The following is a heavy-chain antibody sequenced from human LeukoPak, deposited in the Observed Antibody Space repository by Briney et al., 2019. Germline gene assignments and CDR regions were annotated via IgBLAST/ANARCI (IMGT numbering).Heavy chain of an antibody. J-gene: IGHJ4*02. CDR1: RFTLTYYG. D-gene: IGHD3-22*01. Sequence: GGSLRLSCTASRFTLTYYGMNWVRQAPGKGLEWLKGRFTISRDDAKNSLYLQMNTLRAEDTAVYYCARDLLYYYDSSGSDYFDYWGQGTLVTVSS. V-gene: IGHV3-21*05. CDR3: ARDLLYYYDSSGSDYFDY.